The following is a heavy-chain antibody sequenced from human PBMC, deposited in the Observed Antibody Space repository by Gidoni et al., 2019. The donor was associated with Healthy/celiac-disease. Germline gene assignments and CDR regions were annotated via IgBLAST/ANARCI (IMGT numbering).Heavy chain of an antibody. CDR2: IYYSGST. CDR3: ARGALYGGNSGVVDY. CDR1: GASISSYY. J-gene: IGHJ4*02. Sequence: QVQLQASGPGLVKPSETLSLTCTVSGASISSYYWSWIRQPPGKGLEWIGYIYYSGSTNYNPSLKSRVTISVDTSKNQFSLKLSSVTAADTAVYYCARGALYGGNSGVVDYWGQGTLVTVSS. D-gene: IGHD2-21*02. V-gene: IGHV4-59*01.